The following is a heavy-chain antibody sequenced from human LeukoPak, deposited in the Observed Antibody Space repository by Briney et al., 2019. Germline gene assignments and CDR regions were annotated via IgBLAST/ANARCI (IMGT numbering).Heavy chain of an antibody. Sequence: SVKVSCKASGGTFSSYAISWVRQAPGQGLEWMGGIIPIFGTANYAQKFQGRVTITTDESTSTAYMELSSLRSEDTAVYYCARIHGDYDIFDYWGQGTLVTVSS. CDR2: IIPIFGTA. J-gene: IGHJ4*02. V-gene: IGHV1-69*05. CDR3: ARIHGDYDIFDY. D-gene: IGHD4-17*01. CDR1: GGTFSSYA.